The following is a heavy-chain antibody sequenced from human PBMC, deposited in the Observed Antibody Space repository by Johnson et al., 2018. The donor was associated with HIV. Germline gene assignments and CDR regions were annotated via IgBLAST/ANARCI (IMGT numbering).Heavy chain of an antibody. Sequence: QVQLVESGGGVVQPGRSLRLSCAASGFTFSSYAMHWVRQAPGKGLEWVAVISYDGSNKYYADSVKGRFTISRDNSKNTLYLQMNSLRAEDTAVYYCARVMGYYDSSGGDAFDIWGQGTMVTVSS. CDR3: ARVMGYYDSSGGDAFDI. J-gene: IGHJ3*02. CDR2: ISYDGSNK. V-gene: IGHV3-30*04. CDR1: GFTFSSYA. D-gene: IGHD3-22*01.